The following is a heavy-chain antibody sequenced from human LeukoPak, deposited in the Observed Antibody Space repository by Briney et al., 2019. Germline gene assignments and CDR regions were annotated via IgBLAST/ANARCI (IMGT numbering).Heavy chain of an antibody. Sequence: SETLSLTCSVSGDSITNFFWSWIRQTPASELEWIGFIFHSGSSGSTYYSPSLQSRVTMSVDTSRNQFSLKLSSVTAADTAVYYCARHIPTTGTVFDLWGQGTMVIVSS. CDR3: ARHIPTTGTVFDL. V-gene: IGHV4-59*08. D-gene: IGHD3-9*01. CDR1: GDSITNFF. CDR2: IFHSGSSGST. J-gene: IGHJ3*01.